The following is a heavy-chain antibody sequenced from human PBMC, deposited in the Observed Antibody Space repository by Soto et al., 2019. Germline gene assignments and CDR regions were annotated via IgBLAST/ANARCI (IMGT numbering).Heavy chain of an antibody. Sequence: QVQLVESGGGVVQPGRSLRLSCAASGFTFSAYGMHWVRQAPGKGLEWLAMIYYDGNNKYYADSVEGRFTISRDNSKNPLYLQMRSLRAEDTAVYYCARVGGTVTSDYWGQGTLVTVSS. CDR1: GFTFSAYG. V-gene: IGHV3-33*01. J-gene: IGHJ4*02. D-gene: IGHD4-17*01. CDR3: ARVGGTVTSDY. CDR2: IYYDGNNK.